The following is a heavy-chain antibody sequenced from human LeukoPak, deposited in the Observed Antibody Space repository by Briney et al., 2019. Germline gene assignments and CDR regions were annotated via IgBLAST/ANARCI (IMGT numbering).Heavy chain of an antibody. D-gene: IGHD6-19*01. CDR2: ISDSGGST. V-gene: IGHV3-23*01. J-gene: IGHJ4*02. Sequence: GGSLRLSCTVSGFTFSSYAMSWVRQAPGKGLELVSGISDSGGSTYHADSVKGRFTISRDNSGNTLYLEMNSLRAEDTAVYYCARGLVGGNYWGQGTLVTVSS. CDR1: GFTFSSYA. CDR3: ARGLVGGNY.